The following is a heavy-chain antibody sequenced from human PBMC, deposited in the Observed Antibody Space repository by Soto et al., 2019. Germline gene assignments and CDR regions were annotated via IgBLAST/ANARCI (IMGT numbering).Heavy chain of an antibody. CDR3: AREVPSRYFDV. J-gene: IGHJ2*01. CDR2: INHSGST. V-gene: IGHV4-34*01. D-gene: IGHD1-1*01. Sequence: QVCLQQWGAGLLKPSETLSLTCAVYGASFSDSYWNWIRQPPGKGLEWIGEINHSGSTIYNTSLESRVTISLDTSRKQFTLKMRSATAADTAVYYCAREVPSRYFDVWGRGTPVTVSS. CDR1: GASFSDSY.